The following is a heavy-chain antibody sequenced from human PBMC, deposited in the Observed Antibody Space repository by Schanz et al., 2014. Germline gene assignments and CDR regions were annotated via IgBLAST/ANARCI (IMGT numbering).Heavy chain of an antibody. D-gene: IGHD3-9*01. J-gene: IGHJ3*01. CDR1: GGTFSSST. V-gene: IGHV1-69*08. CDR2: ISAFDDKT. CDR3: ARETTIITGGAFDV. Sequence: QVQLVQSGAEVKKPGSSVKVSCKASGGTFSSSTLTWVRQAPGQGLEWVGRISAFDDKTDYAQNFQGRLIMTTDTSTTTVYMELRGLRSDDTAVYYCARETTIITGGAFDVWGQGTMVTVSS.